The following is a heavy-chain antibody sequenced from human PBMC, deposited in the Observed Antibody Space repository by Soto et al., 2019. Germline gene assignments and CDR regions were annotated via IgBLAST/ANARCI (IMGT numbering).Heavy chain of an antibody. CDR1: GGTFSSYA. D-gene: IGHD2-2*01. CDR3: ARRGYQLPQTGYYDYCMDV. J-gene: IGHJ6*02. Sequence: QVQLVQSGAEVKKPGSSVKVSCKASGGTFSSYAISWVRQAPGQRLEWMGGIIPIFGTANYAQKFQGRVTITADESTSTAYMELSSLRSEDTAVYYCARRGYQLPQTGYYDYCMDVWGQGTTVTVSS. CDR2: IIPIFGTA. V-gene: IGHV1-69*01.